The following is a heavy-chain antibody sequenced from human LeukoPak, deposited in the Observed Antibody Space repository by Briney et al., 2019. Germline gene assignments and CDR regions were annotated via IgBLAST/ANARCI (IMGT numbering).Heavy chain of an antibody. CDR2: INHSGST. D-gene: IGHD2-2*01. J-gene: IGHJ3*02. Sequence: SETLSLTCAVYGGSFSGYYWSWIRQPPGKGLKWIGEINHSGSTNYNPSLKSRVTISVDTSKNQFSLKLSSVTAADTAVYYCARWRCSSTSCYENDAFDIWGQGTMVTVSS. CDR1: GGSFSGYY. V-gene: IGHV4-34*01. CDR3: ARWRCSSTSCYENDAFDI.